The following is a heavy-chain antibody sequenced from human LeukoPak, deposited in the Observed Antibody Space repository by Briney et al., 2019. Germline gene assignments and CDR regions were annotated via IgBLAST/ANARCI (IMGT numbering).Heavy chain of an antibody. CDR1: GFTFSSYS. CDR2: ISSSSSYI. CDR3: ARDGPTGYSGGWDFDY. Sequence: PGGSLRLSCAASGFTFSSYSMNWVRQAPGKGLEWVSSISSSSSYIYYADSVKGRFTISRDNAKNSLYLQMNSLRAEDTAVYYCARDGPTGYSGGWDFDYWGQGTLVTVSS. J-gene: IGHJ4*02. V-gene: IGHV3-21*01. D-gene: IGHD6-19*01.